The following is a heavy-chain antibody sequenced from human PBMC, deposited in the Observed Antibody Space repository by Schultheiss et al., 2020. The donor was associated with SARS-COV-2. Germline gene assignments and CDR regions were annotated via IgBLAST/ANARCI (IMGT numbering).Heavy chain of an antibody. J-gene: IGHJ5*02. CDR2: ISSSSSYT. D-gene: IGHD6-19*01. CDR3: ARVSEGIAVAGSGWFDP. Sequence: GGSLRLSCAASGFTFSDYYMSWIRQAPGKGLEWVSYISSSSSYTNYADSVKGRFTISRDNAKNSLYLQMNSLRAEDTAVYYCARVSEGIAVAGSGWFDPWGQGTLVTVSS. V-gene: IGHV3-11*06. CDR1: GFTFSDYY.